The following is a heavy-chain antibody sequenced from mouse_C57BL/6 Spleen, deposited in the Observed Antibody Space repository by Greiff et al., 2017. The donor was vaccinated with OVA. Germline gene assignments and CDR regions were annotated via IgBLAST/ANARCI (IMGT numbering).Heavy chain of an antibody. V-gene: IGHV1-15*01. CDR1: GYTFTDYE. Sequence: QVQLQQSGAELVRPGASVTLSCKASGYTFTDYEMHWVKQTPVHGLEWIGAIDPETGGTAYNQKFKGKAILTADKSSSTAYMGLRSLTSEDSAVYYWTRGYYGSSYGWAWFAYWGQGTLVTVSA. CDR2: IDPETGGT. CDR3: TRGYYGSSYGWAWFAY. J-gene: IGHJ3*01. D-gene: IGHD1-1*01.